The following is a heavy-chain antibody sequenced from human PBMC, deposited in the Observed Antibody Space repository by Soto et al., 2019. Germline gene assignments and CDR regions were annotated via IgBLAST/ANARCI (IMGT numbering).Heavy chain of an antibody. V-gene: IGHV1-69*06. CDR2: IIPIFGTA. J-gene: IGHJ6*02. CDR3: ARADCSSTSCYRWGSYYYGMDV. D-gene: IGHD2-2*02. Sequence: VQLVQSGAEVKKPGSSVKVSCKASGGTFSSYAISWVRQAPGQGLEWMGGIIPIFGTANYAQKFQGRVTITADKSTSTAYMELSSLRSEDTVVYYCARADCSSTSCYRWGSYYYGMDVWGQGTTVTVSS. CDR1: GGTFSSYA.